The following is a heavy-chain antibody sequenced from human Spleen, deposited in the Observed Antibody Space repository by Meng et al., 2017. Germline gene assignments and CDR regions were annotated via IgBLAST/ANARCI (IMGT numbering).Heavy chain of an antibody. J-gene: IGHJ3*02. V-gene: IGHV4-61*01. CDR3: ARSYYYGSAPTDAFDI. Sequence: SETLSLTCTVSGDSVNSGSYYWNWIRQPPGKGLEWIGYIYYSGSTNYNPSLKSRVTISVDTSKNQFSLKLSSVTAADTAVYYCARSYYYGSAPTDAFDIWGQGTMVTVSS. D-gene: IGHD3-10*01. CDR2: IYYSGST. CDR1: GDSVNSGSYY.